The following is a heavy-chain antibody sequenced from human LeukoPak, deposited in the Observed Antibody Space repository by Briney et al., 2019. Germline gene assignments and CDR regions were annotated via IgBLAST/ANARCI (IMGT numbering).Heavy chain of an antibody. D-gene: IGHD4-17*01. J-gene: IGHJ4*02. CDR1: GGSISSSPYY. V-gene: IGHV4-39*07. CDR2: IYNSGST. CDR3: ARSIMTTVTTFGY. Sequence: SETLSLTCTVSGGSISSSPYYWGWIRQPPGKGLEWIGSIYNSGSTYYNPSLKSRVTISVDTSKNQFSLKLSSVTAADTAVYYCARSIMTTVTTFGYWGQGTLVTVSS.